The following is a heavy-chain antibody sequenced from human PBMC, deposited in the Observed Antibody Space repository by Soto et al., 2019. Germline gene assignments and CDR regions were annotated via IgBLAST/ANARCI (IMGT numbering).Heavy chain of an antibody. J-gene: IGHJ6*02. CDR3: ARSSVTDGRELLRLYYYIMDV. V-gene: IGHV4-59*01. CDR1: GGSISSGY. D-gene: IGHD2-15*01. CDR2: NDYSGSA. Sequence: SETLSLTCTASGGSISSGYWSRLLQSPGKGLEKIDYNDYSGSATYIPSLTDRVIKSVDTTMTQLSLKLRYVTAEDTAVYFCARSSVTDGRELLRLYYYIMDVWGQGTTVNV.